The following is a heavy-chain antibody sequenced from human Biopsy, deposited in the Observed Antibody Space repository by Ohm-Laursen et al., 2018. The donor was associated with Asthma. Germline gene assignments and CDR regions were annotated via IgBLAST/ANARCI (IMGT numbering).Heavy chain of an antibody. CDR1: GFSFSNFA. D-gene: IGHD1-1*01. J-gene: IGHJ3*02. CDR3: VRDGTDDAFDI. Sequence: SLRLSCAASGFSFSNFAIHWVRQAPGKGLEWVGVIPKDASTQDYADSVKGRFTMVRDNSKNTLDLQMNSLREEDTAVYYCVRDGTDDAFDIWGQGTVVSVSS. V-gene: IGHV3-30*01. CDR2: IPKDASTQ.